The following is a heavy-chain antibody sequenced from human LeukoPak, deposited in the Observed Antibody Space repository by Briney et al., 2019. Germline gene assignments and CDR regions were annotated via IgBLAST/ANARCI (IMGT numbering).Heavy chain of an antibody. D-gene: IGHD4-23*01. CDR3: ARDRSNSLPSCFDP. CDR2: INPNSGGT. CDR1: GYTFTDYY. Sequence: GASVKVSCKASGYTFTDYYIHWVRQAPGQGLEWMGWINPNSGGTNYAQRFQGRVTMTRDTSISTLYMESRSLRSDDTATYYCARDRSNSLPSCFDPWGQGTLVTVSS. V-gene: IGHV1-2*02. J-gene: IGHJ5*02.